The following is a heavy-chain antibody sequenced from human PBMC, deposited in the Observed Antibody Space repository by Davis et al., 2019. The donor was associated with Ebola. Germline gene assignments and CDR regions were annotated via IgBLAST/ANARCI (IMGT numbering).Heavy chain of an antibody. D-gene: IGHD2/OR15-2a*01. J-gene: IGHJ3*02. CDR1: GFIFRNYV. CDR3: VKDSSNIWFDI. V-gene: IGHV3-23*01. CDR2: FGTVGDT. Sequence: GESLMISCETSGFIFRNYVMSWVRQAPGKGLEWVSTFGTVGDTYYADSVKGRFAMSRDKSRGTLYLQMNSLRVEDSAIYYCVKDSSNIWFDIWGQGTLITVSS.